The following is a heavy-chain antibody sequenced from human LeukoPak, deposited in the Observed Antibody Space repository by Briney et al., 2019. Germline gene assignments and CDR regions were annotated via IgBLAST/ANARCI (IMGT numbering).Heavy chain of an antibody. CDR2: INPNSGGT. CDR1: VYTFTDYY. Sequence: ASVKVSCKASVYTFTDYYVHWVRQAPGQGLEWMGWINPNSGGTKFAQKFQGWVTMTRDTSITTAYMELSRLRSDDTAVYYCARGRGARYYDSSGLYYFDYWGQGTLVTVSS. V-gene: IGHV1-2*04. CDR3: ARGRGARYYDSSGLYYFDY. D-gene: IGHD3-22*01. J-gene: IGHJ4*02.